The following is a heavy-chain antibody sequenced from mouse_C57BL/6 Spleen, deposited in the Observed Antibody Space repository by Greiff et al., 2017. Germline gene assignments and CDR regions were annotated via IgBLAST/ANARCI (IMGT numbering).Heavy chain of an antibody. V-gene: IGHV1-61*01. CDR3: ARSPYYYGSSYAHWYFDV. Sequence: QVQLQQPGAELVRPGSSVKLSCKASGYTFTSYWLDWVKQRPGQGLEWIGNIYPSASETHYNQKFKDKATLTVDKSSSTAYMQLSSLTSEHSAVYYCARSPYYYGSSYAHWYFDVWGTGTTVTVSS. D-gene: IGHD1-1*01. CDR1: GYTFTSYW. J-gene: IGHJ1*03. CDR2: IYPSASET.